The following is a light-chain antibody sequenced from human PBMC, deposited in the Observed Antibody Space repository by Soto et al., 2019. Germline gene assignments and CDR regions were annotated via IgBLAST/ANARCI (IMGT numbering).Light chain of an antibody. J-gene: IGKJ1*01. Sequence: ETVLTQSPATLSLSPGDRATLSCRASQSINNYLAWYQQKPGQAPRLPIYGASSRATGIPDRFSGSGSGTDFTLTISRLEPEDFAVYYCQQYGSSPRTFGQGTKVDIK. CDR3: QQYGSSPRT. CDR2: GAS. V-gene: IGKV3-20*01. CDR1: QSINNY.